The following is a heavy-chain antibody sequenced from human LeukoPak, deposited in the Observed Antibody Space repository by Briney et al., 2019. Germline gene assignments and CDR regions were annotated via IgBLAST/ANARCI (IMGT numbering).Heavy chain of an antibody. V-gene: IGHV4-39*01. CDR3: ARLRGYSYGMFDY. CDR1: GGSVSSSSYY. CDR2: IYYSGST. D-gene: IGHD5-18*01. J-gene: IGHJ4*02. Sequence: SETLSLTCTVSGGSVSSSSYYWGWIRQPPGKGLEWIGSIYYSGSTNYNPSLKSRVTISIDTSKNQFSLKLSSVTAADTAVYYCARLRGYSYGMFDYWGQGTLVTVSS.